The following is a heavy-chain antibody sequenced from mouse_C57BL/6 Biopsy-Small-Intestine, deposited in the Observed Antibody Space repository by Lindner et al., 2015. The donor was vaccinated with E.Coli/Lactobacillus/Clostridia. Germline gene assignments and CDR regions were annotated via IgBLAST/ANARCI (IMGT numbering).Heavy chain of an antibody. Sequence: QLQESGPELVKPGASVKISCKASGYTFTDYYITWVKQRPGQGLEWIGWIYPGSGNIKYNEKFRDKATLTVDTSSSTAYMQLISLTSEDSAVYFCARRTVNYYAMDYWGQGTSVTVSS. CDR3: ARRTVNYYAMDY. CDR1: GYTFTDYY. J-gene: IGHJ4*01. D-gene: IGHD4-1*01. CDR2: IYPGSGNI. V-gene: IGHV1-84*01.